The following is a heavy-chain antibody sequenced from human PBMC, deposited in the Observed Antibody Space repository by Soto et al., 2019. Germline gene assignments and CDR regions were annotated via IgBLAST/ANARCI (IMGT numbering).Heavy chain of an antibody. D-gene: IGHD3-10*01. CDR2: IKQDGSEQ. J-gene: IGHJ4*02. CDR1: GFTFSSYW. Sequence: EVQLVESGGGLVQPGGSLRLSCAASGFTFSSYWMTWVRQAPGKGLEWVANIKQDGSEQYYVDSVKGRFTISRDNAKNSLWLQMNHLRADATAVYYCATGFGAFHSWGQGTLVTVSS. V-gene: IGHV3-7*01. CDR3: ATGFGAFHS.